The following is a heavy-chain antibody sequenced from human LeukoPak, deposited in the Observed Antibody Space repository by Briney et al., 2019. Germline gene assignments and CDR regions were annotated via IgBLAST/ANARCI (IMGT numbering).Heavy chain of an antibody. J-gene: IGHJ6*02. CDR3: ASRIGRYLYYFGMDV. V-gene: IGHV4-34*01. Sequence: SETLSLTCAVSGGPFSHYYWTWLRQPPGKGLEGIGEINESGSTHYDPSLTSRVTISVDTSKNPFSLNLTSVTAADTAVYYCASRIGRYLYYFGMDVWGQGTTVTVSS. D-gene: IGHD1-26*01. CDR1: GGPFSHYY. CDR2: INESGST.